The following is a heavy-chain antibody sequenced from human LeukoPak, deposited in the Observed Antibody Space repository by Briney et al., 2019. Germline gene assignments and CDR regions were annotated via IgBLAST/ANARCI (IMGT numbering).Heavy chain of an antibody. CDR1: GESFSGYY. J-gene: IGHJ1*01. V-gene: IGHV4-34*01. Sequence: SETLSLTCAVYGESFSGYYWTWLRQTPGKGLEWIGEIDYDGRTDYNPFLKTRVTISVDTSKNQISLELNSVTAADTSVYYCARGPRADFAGSRGRYFQYGGQGTLVTVFS. CDR3: ARGPRADFAGSRGRYFQY. D-gene: IGHD3-10*01. CDR2: IDYDGRT.